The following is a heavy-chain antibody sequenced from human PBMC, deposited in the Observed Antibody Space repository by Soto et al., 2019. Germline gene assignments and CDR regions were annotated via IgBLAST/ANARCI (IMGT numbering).Heavy chain of an antibody. CDR3: TTDLYYYDNYGYYLSSS. CDR1: GFTFSNAW. Sequence: GGSLRLSCAASGFTFSNAWMNWVRQAPGKGVEWVGRIKSKTDGGTTDYAAPVKGRFTISRDDSKNTLYLQMNSLKTEDTAVYYCTTDLYYYDNYGYYLSSSWGQGTLVTGSS. D-gene: IGHD3-22*01. CDR2: IKSKTDGGTT. J-gene: IGHJ5*02. V-gene: IGHV3-15*07.